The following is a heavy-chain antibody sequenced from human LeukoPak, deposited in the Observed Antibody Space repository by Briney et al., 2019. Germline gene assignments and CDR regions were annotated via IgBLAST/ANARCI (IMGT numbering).Heavy chain of an antibody. J-gene: IGHJ4*02. D-gene: IGHD3-10*01. CDR2: ISYDGSNK. CDR1: GLTFSTYA. Sequence: GGPLKFSLAASGLTFSTYAIPGFRRAPGKGLDGVAVISYDGSNKYYADSVKGRFTISRDNSKNTLYLQMNSLRAEDTAVYYCAKAGHGSGSYQSYWGQGTLVTVSS. CDR3: AKAGHGSGSYQSY. V-gene: IGHV3-30*18.